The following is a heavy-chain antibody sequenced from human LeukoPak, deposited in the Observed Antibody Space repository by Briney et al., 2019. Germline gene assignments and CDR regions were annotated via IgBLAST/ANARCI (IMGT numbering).Heavy chain of an antibody. J-gene: IGHJ5*01. D-gene: IGHD2-8*01. CDR3: AKTPGGDCTTACHKSWFDS. CDR2: ITATGDNT. CDR1: GFTFSNYA. Sequence: GGSLRLSCAASGFTFSNYAMNWVRQAPGQGLEWVSTITATGDNTAYADSVKGRFTISRDNTKNTLYLQMNSLRTEDTAVYDCAKTPGGDCTTACHKSWFDSWGQGTLVTVSS. V-gene: IGHV3-23*01.